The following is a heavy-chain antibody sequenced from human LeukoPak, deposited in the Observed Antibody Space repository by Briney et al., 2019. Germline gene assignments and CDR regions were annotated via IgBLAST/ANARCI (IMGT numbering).Heavy chain of an antibody. CDR2: INPNSGGP. Sequence: GASVKVSCKASGYTFTSYYLHWVRQAPGQGPEWMGWINPNSGGPNYAQEFQGRVTMTRDTSISIAYMELSSLRSGDTAIYYCARGRGGANDAPSDYWGQGTLVTVSS. V-gene: IGHV1-2*02. D-gene: IGHD4/OR15-4a*01. CDR3: ARGRGGANDAPSDY. CDR1: GYTFTSYY. J-gene: IGHJ4*02.